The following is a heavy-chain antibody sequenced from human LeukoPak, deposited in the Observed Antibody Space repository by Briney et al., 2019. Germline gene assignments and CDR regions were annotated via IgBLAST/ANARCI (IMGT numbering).Heavy chain of an antibody. V-gene: IGHV3-7*04. J-gene: IGHJ1*01. Sequence: PGGSLRLSCAASGFIFSNYWMSGVRQAPGKGLEWVANIKQDGSEKYYVDSVKGRFTISRDNAKDLLFLQMNSLRAEDTGVYYCATVTAYFQDWGQGTLVTVFS. CDR1: GFIFSNYW. CDR2: IKQDGSEK. CDR3: ATVTAYFQD.